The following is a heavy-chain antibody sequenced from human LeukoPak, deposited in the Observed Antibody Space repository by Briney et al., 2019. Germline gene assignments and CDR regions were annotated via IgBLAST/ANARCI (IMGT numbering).Heavy chain of an antibody. J-gene: IGHJ4*02. CDR1: GGSISSYY. D-gene: IGHD3-3*01. V-gene: IGHV4-59*12. Sequence: SETLSLTCTVSGGSISSYYWSWIRQPPGKGLEWIGYIYYSGSTNYNPSLKSRVTISVDTSKNQFSLKLSSVTAADTAVYYCARLSLKVLEWSPTKGRETHYFDYWGQGTLVTVSS. CDR3: ARLSLKVLEWSPTKGRETHYFDY. CDR2: IYYSGST.